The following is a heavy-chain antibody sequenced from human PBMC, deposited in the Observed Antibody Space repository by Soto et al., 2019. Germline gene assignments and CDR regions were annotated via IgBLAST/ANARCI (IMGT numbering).Heavy chain of an antibody. CDR2: INGRGGST. J-gene: IGHJ4*01. CDR1: GFTLNSHA. Sequence: GRSLRLSCTVSGFTLNSHAMSWVRQAPGKGLEWVSAINGRGGSTYYADSVKGRFTISRDNSKNTLYLQMNSLRAEDTAVYYCAKEAGGYDYFDYWGHRTLVTVSS. CDR3: AKEAGGYDYFDY. V-gene: IGHV3-23*01. D-gene: IGHD3-3*01.